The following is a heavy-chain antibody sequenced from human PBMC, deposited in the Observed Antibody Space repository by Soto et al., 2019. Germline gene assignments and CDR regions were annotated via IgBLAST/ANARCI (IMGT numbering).Heavy chain of an antibody. V-gene: IGHV1-3*01. D-gene: IGHD4-4*01. CDR1: GYTFTSYA. J-gene: IGHJ6*02. Sequence: QVQLVQSGAEVKKPGASVKVSCKASGYTFTSYAMHWVRQAPGQRLEWMGWINAGNGNTKYSQKFQGRVTITREPSASTAYMELSSLGSEETAVYYCASSYSNYALIDYYSYGMDVWGQGTKVTVSS. CDR3: ASSYSNYALIDYYSYGMDV. CDR2: INAGNGNT.